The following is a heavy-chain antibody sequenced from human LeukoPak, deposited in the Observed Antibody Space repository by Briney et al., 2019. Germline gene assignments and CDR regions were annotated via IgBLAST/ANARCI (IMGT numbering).Heavy chain of an antibody. CDR1: GGSISTTNFY. V-gene: IGHV4-39*07. CDR3: ARIPYSYGYDGWVDY. D-gene: IGHD5-18*01. CDR2: IYYNGNI. Sequence: SETLSLTCTVSGGSISTTNFYWGWIRQPPGKGLEWIGSIYYNGNIYSNPSLKSRVTISIDTSKNQFSLSLSPVTAADTAVYYCARIPYSYGYDGWVDYWGQGTLVTVSS. J-gene: IGHJ4*02.